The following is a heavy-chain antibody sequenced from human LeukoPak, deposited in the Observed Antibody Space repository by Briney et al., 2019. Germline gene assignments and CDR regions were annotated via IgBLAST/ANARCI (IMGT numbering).Heavy chain of an antibody. CDR3: VRDYCSGVTCYDGY. J-gene: IGHJ4*02. V-gene: IGHV3-74*01. Sequence: GGSLRLSCAASGFIFSSYWMYWVRQAPGKGLVWVSCIKNDGSRTSYADSVKGRFTISRDNVKNSVYLQMNSLRAEDTAVYYCVRDYCSGVTCYDGYWGQGTLVTVSS. CDR2: IKNDGSRT. CDR1: GFIFSSYW. D-gene: IGHD2-15*01.